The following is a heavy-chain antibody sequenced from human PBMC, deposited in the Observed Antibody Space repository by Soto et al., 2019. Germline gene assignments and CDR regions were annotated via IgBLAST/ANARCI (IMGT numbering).Heavy chain of an antibody. J-gene: IGHJ4*02. V-gene: IGHV4-4*02. CDR3: ALYSSSWGYFDY. CDR2: IYHSGST. Sequence: SETLSLTCAVSSGSISSSNWWSWVRQPPGKGLEWIGEIYHSGSTNYNPSLKSRVTISVDKSKNQFSLKLSSVTAADTAVYYCALYSSSWGYFDYWGQGTLVTVSS. D-gene: IGHD6-6*01. CDR1: SGSISSSNW.